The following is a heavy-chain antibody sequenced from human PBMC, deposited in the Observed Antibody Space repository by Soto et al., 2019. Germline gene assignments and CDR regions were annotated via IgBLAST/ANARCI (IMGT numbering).Heavy chain of an antibody. D-gene: IGHD5-18*01. J-gene: IGHJ4*02. CDR1: GYSFTRYW. CDR2: IYPGDSDT. CDR3: ERVRRHRYKPDY. Sequence: GESLKISCKGSGYSFTRYWIGWVRQMPGKGLEWMGIIYPGDSDTRYSPSFQGQVTISADKSISTAYLQWSSMKASDTAMYYCERVRRHRYKPDYWRQGTLVTVSS. V-gene: IGHV5-51*01.